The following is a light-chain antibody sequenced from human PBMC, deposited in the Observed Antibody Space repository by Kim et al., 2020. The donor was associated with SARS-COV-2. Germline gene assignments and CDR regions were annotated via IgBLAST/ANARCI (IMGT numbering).Light chain of an antibody. V-gene: IGKV3-11*01. CDR1: QSVSSY. CDR2: DVS. Sequence: SSPGERATLSCRASQSVSSYLAWYQQKPGQAPRLLIYDVSNRATGIPARFSGSGSGTDFTLTISSLESEDFAVYYCQQCGNWPLTFGGGTKVDIK. CDR3: QQCGNWPLT. J-gene: IGKJ4*01.